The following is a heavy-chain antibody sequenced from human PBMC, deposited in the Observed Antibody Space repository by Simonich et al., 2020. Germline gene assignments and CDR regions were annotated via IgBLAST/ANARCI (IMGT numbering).Heavy chain of an antibody. CDR1: GFTVSSNY. V-gene: IGHV3-53*01. CDR2: IYSGGST. CDR3: ARWTATGYYFDY. J-gene: IGHJ4*02. Sequence: EVQLVESGGGLIQPGGSLRLSCAASGFTVSSNYMSWVRQAPGKGREVVAVIYSGGSTYDADSVKGRVTISRDNSKNTLYRQINSLRAEDTAVYYCARWTATGYYFDYWGQGTLVTVSS. D-gene: IGHD1-1*01.